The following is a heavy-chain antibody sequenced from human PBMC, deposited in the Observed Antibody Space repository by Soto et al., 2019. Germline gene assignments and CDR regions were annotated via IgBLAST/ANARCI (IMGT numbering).Heavy chain of an antibody. Sequence: HPGGSLRLSCAASGFIFENFGMSWVRQAPGKGLEWISSISGSGFKKYYADSVKGRFTISRDNSKSTVYLELNNLSAEDTAVYRCAKNQGVELVPLATVDWFDPWGQGSVVTVS. CDR3: AKNQGVELVPLATVDWFDP. V-gene: IGHV3-23*01. D-gene: IGHD1-26*01. CDR2: ISGSGFKK. CDR1: GFIFENFG. J-gene: IGHJ5*02.